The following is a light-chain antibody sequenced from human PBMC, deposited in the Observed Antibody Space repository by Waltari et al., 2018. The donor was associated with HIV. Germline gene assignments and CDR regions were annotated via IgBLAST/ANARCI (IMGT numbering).Light chain of an antibody. J-gene: IGKJ4*01. CDR3: QQFHNWPHT. V-gene: IGKV3-15*01. Sequence: EIVLTQSPPTLSVSPGETATLSCRASQSLSSYLAWYQQKPGQAPRLLIYGASTRATGTPVRFSGGGSGTEFSLTISSLRSEDYAVYYCQQFHNWPHTFGGGTKVEIK. CDR1: QSLSSY. CDR2: GAS.